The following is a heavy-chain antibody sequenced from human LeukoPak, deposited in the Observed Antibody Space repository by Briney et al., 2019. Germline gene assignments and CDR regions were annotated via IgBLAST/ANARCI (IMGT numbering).Heavy chain of an antibody. Sequence: GASVKVSCKASGYTFTGYYMHWVRQAPGQGLEWMGWINPNSGGTNYAQKFQGRVTMIRDTSISTAYMELSRLRSDDTAVYYCARSGSSGWYQPSRYWGQGTLVAVSS. CDR2: INPNSGGT. V-gene: IGHV1-2*02. J-gene: IGHJ4*02. CDR3: ARSGSSGWYQPSRY. CDR1: GYTFTGYY. D-gene: IGHD6-19*01.